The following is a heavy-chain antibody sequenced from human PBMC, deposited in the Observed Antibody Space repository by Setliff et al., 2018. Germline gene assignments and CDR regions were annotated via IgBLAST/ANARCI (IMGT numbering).Heavy chain of an antibody. CDR3: ARGLKSRPFVFYHHYMDV. CDR2: INHSGST. J-gene: IGHJ6*03. Sequence: SETLSLTCAAHGGSFSDYYWTWIRQPPGKGLEWIGEINHSGSTKYSPSLESRVTMSVDPSKNQFSLKVTSVTAADTAVYYCARGLKSRPFVFYHHYMDVWGKGTTVTVSS. CDR1: GGSFSDYY. D-gene: IGHD3-16*01. V-gene: IGHV4-34*01.